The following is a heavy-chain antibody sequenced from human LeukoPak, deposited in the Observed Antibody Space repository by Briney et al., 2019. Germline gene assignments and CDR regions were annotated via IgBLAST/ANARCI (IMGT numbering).Heavy chain of an antibody. CDR2: ISDDGKNK. V-gene: IGHV3-30*04. CDR3: VRVMTTTRNFDY. J-gene: IGHJ4*02. CDR1: GFTFSSHP. Sequence: GRSLRLSCSASGFTFSSHPMHWVRQTPGKGLEGVAVISDDGKNKYYADSVNGRFTVSRDNTKNTLNLQMNSLRVDDMGVYYCVRVMTTTRNFDYWGPGTLVTVSS. D-gene: IGHD1-1*01.